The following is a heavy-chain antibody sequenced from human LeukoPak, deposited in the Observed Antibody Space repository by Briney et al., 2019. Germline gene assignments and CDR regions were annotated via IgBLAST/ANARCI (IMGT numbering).Heavy chain of an antibody. CDR1: GFTFSSYA. CDR3: AKDSDIVVVPAAMDY. D-gene: IGHD2-2*01. J-gene: IGHJ4*02. CDR2: ISGSGGST. Sequence: GGSLRLSCAASGFTFSSYAMSWVGQAPGKGLEWVSAISGSGGSTYYADSVKGRFTISRDNSKSTLYLQMNSLRAEDTAVYYCAKDSDIVVVPAAMDYWGQGTLVTVSS. V-gene: IGHV3-23*01.